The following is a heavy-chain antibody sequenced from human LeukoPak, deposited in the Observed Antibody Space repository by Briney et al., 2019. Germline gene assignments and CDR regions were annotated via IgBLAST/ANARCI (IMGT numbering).Heavy chain of an antibody. D-gene: IGHD6-13*01. CDR3: ARGFWYAPFDY. CDR1: GYTFSSYY. V-gene: IGHV1-46*01. Sequence: ASVKVSCKASGYTFSSYYMHWVRQAPGQGLEWMGIINPSGGSTSYAQKFQGRVTITADESTSTAYMELSSLRSEDTAVYYCARGFWYAPFDYWGQGTLVTVSS. CDR2: INPSGGST. J-gene: IGHJ4*02.